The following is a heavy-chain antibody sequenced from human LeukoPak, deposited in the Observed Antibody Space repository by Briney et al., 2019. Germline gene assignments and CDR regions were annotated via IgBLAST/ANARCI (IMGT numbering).Heavy chain of an antibody. J-gene: IGHJ4*02. CDR2: ISSSSSYI. Sequence: GGSLRLSCATSGFTFSSYSMNWVRQAPGKGLEWVSSISSSSSYIYYAGSVKGRFTISRDNAKNSLYLQMNSLRAEDTAVYYCARDLYYYDSSGYRYFDYWGQGTLVTVSS. D-gene: IGHD3-22*01. CDR3: ARDLYYYDSSGYRYFDY. V-gene: IGHV3-21*01. CDR1: GFTFSSYS.